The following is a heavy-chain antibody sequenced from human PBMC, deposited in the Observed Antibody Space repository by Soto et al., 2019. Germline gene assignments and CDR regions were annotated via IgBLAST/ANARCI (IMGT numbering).Heavy chain of an antibody. CDR3: ARGRRAPVGFDY. D-gene: IGHD3-10*01. Sequence: QVQLVQSGAEVKKPGSSVKVSCKASGGTFSSYAISWVRQAPGQGLEWMGGIIPIFGTANYAQKFQGRVTITADESTGPADMELSRLSSGDTAVYSCARGRRAPVGFDYWGQGTLVTVSS. CDR1: GGTFSSYA. J-gene: IGHJ4*02. V-gene: IGHV1-69*12. CDR2: IIPIFGTA.